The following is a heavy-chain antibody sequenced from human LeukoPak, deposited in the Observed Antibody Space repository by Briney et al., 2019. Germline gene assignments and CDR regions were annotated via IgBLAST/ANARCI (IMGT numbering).Heavy chain of an antibody. V-gene: IGHV1-2*02. CDR3: ARDILRSTSFYYYYMDV. CDR1: GYTFTGYY. D-gene: IGHD2-2*01. CDR2: INPNSGGT. J-gene: IGHJ6*03. Sequence: ASVKVSCKASGYTFTGYYMHWVRQAPGQGLEWMGWINPNSGGTNYAQKFQSRVTMTRDTSISTAYMELSRLRSDDTAVYYCARDILRSTSFYYYYMDVWGKGTTVTVSS.